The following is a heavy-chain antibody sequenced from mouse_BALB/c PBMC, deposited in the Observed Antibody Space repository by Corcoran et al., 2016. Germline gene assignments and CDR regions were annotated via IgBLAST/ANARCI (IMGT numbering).Heavy chain of an antibody. CDR2: INTYTGEP. Sequence: QIQLVQSGPELKKPGETVKISCKASGYTFTNYGMNWVKQAPGKGLKWMGWINTYTGEPTYADDFKGRFAFSLETSASTAYLQINNLNNEDTAPYVCATGAWFAYWGEGTLVTVSA. D-gene: IGHD4-1*01. CDR3: ATGAWFAY. CDR1: GYTFTNYG. J-gene: IGHJ3*01. V-gene: IGHV9-3-1*01.